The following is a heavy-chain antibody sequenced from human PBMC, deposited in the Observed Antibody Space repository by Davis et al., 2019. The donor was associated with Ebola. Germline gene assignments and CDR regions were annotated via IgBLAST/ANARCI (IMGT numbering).Heavy chain of an antibody. CDR2: ISDSGASI. CDR1: EFNFNAEY. D-gene: IGHD3-10*01. CDR3: ARARGAGPGGHVDI. V-gene: IGHV3-11*01. Sequence: GESLKISCAAFEFNFNAEYMSWIRQAPGKGLEWVSYISDSGASIQYTDSVKGRFTISRDNARSSLFLQMNSLRADDTAVYYCARARGAGPGGHVDIWGQGTQVTVSS. J-gene: IGHJ4*02.